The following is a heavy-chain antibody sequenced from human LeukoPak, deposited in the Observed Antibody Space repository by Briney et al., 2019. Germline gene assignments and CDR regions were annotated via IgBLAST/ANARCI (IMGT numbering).Heavy chain of an antibody. CDR3: TREGLDY. V-gene: IGHV1-8*01. Sequence: GASVKVSCKASGYTHTNYDINWVRQATGQGLEWMGYKNPNRGSSPYAQKFQGRVTITTHASISTAYMEVSGLRSEDTALYYCTREGLDYWGQGTLVTVSS. J-gene: IGHJ4*02. CDR2: KNPNRGSS. CDR1: GYTHTNYD.